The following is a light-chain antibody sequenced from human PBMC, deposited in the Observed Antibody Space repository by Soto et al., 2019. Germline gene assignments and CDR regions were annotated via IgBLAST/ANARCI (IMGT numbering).Light chain of an antibody. CDR3: QSYASSLSGYV. CDR2: GNS. CDR1: SSNIGAGYD. V-gene: IGLV1-40*01. Sequence: QSVLTQPPSVSGAPGQRVTISCTGSSSNIGAGYDVHWYQQLPGTAPKLLIYGNSNRPSGVPDRFSGSKSGTSASLAITGLQAEDEADYFCQSYASSLSGYVFGTWTKVTVL. J-gene: IGLJ1*01.